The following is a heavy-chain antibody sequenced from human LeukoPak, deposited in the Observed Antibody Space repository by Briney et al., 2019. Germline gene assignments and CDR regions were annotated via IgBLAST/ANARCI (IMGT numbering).Heavy chain of an antibody. CDR3: ARDEGRTDY. CDR2: IYSGGST. Sequence: GGSLRLSCAASGFTFSSYEMNWVRQAPGKGLEWVSVIYSGGSTYYADSVKGRFTISRDNSKNTLYLQMNSLRAEDTAVYYCARDEGRTDYWGQGTLVTVSS. J-gene: IGHJ4*02. CDR1: GFTFSSYE. V-gene: IGHV3-53*01.